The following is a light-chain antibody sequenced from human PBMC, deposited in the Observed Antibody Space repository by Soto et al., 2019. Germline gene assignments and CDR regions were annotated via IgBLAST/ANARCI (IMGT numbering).Light chain of an antibody. J-gene: IGLJ2*01. Sequence: QSALPQPPSASGSPGQSVTISCTGTSRDVGGYNYVSWYQQHPGKAPKLMISEVSKRPSGVPDRFSGSKSGNTASLTVSGLQAEDEADYYCSSFAGNNNLVFGGGTQLTVL. CDR1: SRDVGGYNY. CDR3: SSFAGNNNLV. V-gene: IGLV2-8*01. CDR2: EVS.